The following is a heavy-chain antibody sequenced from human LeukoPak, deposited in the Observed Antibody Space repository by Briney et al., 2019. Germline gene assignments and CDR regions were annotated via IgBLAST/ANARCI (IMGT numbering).Heavy chain of an antibody. Sequence: GGSLRLSCEPSGFPFSSYWMLWVRPAPGKGLVWVSRISGDGTITTYADFVKGRFTISRDNTKNILYLQMNSLKVEDTAIYYCSRSQFDYWGQGVLVTVSS. CDR3: SRSQFDY. V-gene: IGHV3-74*03. CDR2: ISGDGTIT. CDR1: GFPFSSYW. J-gene: IGHJ4*02.